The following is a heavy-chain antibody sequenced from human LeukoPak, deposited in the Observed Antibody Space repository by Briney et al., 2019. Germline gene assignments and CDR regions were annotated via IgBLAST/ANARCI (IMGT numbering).Heavy chain of an antibody. CDR2: INRDGSST. CDR3: AREEIAAAGPYYYGMDV. D-gene: IGHD6-13*01. J-gene: IGHJ6*02. V-gene: IGHV3-74*01. CDR1: GFTFRSYR. Sequence: PGGSLRLSCAASGFTFRSYRMHWVRQGPGKGLVWVSRINRDGSSTSSADSVKGRFTISRDNAKNTLYLQMNSLRAEDTAVYYCAREEIAAAGPYYYGMDVWGQGTTVTVSS.